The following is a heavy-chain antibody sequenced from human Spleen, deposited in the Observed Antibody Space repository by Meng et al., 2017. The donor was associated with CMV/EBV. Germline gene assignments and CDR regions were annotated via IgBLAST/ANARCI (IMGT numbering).Heavy chain of an antibody. CDR3: AREMWGRENYYYGMDA. D-gene: IGHD1-26*01. CDR2: IIPILGIT. CDR1: GFTFSSYV. V-gene: IGHV1-69*04. J-gene: IGHJ6*02. Sequence: ISCAASGFTFSSYVMIWVRQAPGKGLEWMGRIIPILGITNYAQKFQGRVTITADKSTSTAYMELSSLRYEDMAVYYCAREMWGRENYYYGMDAWGQGTSVTVSS.